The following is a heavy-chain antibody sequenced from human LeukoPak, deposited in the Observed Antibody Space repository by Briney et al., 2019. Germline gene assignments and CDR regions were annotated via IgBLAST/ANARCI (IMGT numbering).Heavy chain of an antibody. D-gene: IGHD3-3*01. CDR1: GFTFSSYW. CDR2: IKQDGSEK. CDR3: AGIQYYALQWFDP. Sequence: GGSLRLSCAASGFTFSSYWMSWVRQAPGKGLEWMANIKQDGSEKYYVDSVKGRFTISRDNAKNSLYLQMNSLRAEDTAVYYCAGIQYYALQWFDPWGQGTLVTVSS. J-gene: IGHJ5*02. V-gene: IGHV3-7*01.